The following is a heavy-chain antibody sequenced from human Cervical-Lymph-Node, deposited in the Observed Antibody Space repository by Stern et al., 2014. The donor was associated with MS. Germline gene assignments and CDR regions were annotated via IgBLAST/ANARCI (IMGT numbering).Heavy chain of an antibody. CDR3: ARHASRDTIFGVVYFDY. V-gene: IGHV4-39*01. Sequence: QLQLQESVPGLVKPSETLSLNCTVSGGPISSSSYYWGWIRQPPGKGLEWIGSIYYSGRPFYNPSLKSRLPISLDPSKHQFSLKRSSVTAADTAVYYCARHASRDTIFGVVYFDYWGQGTLVTVSS. CDR2: IYYSGRP. D-gene: IGHD3-3*01. CDR1: GGPISSSSYY. J-gene: IGHJ4*02.